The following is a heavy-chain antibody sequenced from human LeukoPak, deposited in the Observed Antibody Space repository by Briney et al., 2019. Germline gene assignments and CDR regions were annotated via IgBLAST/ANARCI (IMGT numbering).Heavy chain of an antibody. CDR3: ARDLIYIAAAGTAHDY. CDR1: GYTFTSYG. J-gene: IGHJ4*02. Sequence: ASVKVSCKASGYTFTSYGINWVRQAPGQGLEWMGWISAYNGNTNYAQKLQGRVTMTTDTSTSTAYMELRSLRSDDAAVYYCARDLIYIAAAGTAHDYWGQGTLVTVSS. V-gene: IGHV1-18*01. D-gene: IGHD6-13*01. CDR2: ISAYNGNT.